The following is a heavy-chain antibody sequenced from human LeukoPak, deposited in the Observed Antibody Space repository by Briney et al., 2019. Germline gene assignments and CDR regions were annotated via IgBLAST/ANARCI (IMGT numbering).Heavy chain of an antibody. CDR3: ARESVAERFDC. CDR1: GDNVARKSAA. V-gene: IGHV6-1*01. CDR2: TYYRSHWVY. J-gene: IGHJ4*02. Sequence: SQTLSLTCAISGDNVARKSAAWNWFRQSPSRGLEWLGRTYYRSHWVYDYAGSVKGRITVNPDTSKNQFSLQLKSVIPEDTAVYYCARESVAERFDCWSQGSLVTVSS. D-gene: IGHD1-1*01.